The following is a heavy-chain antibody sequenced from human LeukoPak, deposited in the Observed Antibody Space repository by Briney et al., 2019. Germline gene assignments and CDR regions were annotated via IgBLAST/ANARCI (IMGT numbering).Heavy chain of an antibody. V-gene: IGHV3-23*01. Sequence: PGGSLRLSCAASGFTFSSYAMSWVRQAPGKGLEWVSAISGSGGSTYYADSVKGRFTISRDNYENTLFLQMNSLTAEDTAVYYCAKVDSSGYPRGDYFDYWGQGTLVTVSS. CDR1: GFTFSSYA. J-gene: IGHJ4*02. CDR3: AKVDSSGYPRGDYFDY. CDR2: ISGSGGST. D-gene: IGHD3-22*01.